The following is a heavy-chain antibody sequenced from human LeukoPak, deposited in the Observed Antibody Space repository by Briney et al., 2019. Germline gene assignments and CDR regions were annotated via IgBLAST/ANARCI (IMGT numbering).Heavy chain of an antibody. Sequence: SETLSLTCTVSGGSISSGSYYWSWIRQPAGKGLEWIGRIYTSGSTNYNPSLKSRVTISVDTSKTQFSLKLSSVTVADADAYYCARDRSIFGVVPDYMDVWGKGTTVTVSS. D-gene: IGHD3-3*01. CDR3: ARDRSIFGVVPDYMDV. J-gene: IGHJ6*03. V-gene: IGHV4-61*02. CDR1: GGSISSGSYY. CDR2: IYTSGST.